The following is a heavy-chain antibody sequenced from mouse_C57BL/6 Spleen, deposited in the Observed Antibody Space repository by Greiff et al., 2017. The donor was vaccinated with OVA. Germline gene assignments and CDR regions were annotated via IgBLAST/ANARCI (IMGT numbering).Heavy chain of an antibody. CDR1: GYTFTSYW. J-gene: IGHJ2*01. Sequence: QVQLKQPGAELVRPGTSVKLSCKASGYTFTSYWMHWVKQRPGQGLEWIGVIDPSDSYTNYNQKFKGKATLTVDTSSSTAYMQLSSLTSEDSAVYYCARFITTGVEDYWGQGTTLTVSS. CDR2: IDPSDSYT. D-gene: IGHD1-1*01. CDR3: ARFITTGVEDY. V-gene: IGHV1-59*01.